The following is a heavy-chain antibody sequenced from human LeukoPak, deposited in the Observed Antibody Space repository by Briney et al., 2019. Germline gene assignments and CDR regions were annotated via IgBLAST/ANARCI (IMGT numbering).Heavy chain of an antibody. D-gene: IGHD3-22*01. CDR2: INSDGSST. CDR1: GFTFSSYW. Sequence: PGGSLRLSCAASGFTFSSYWMHWVRQAPGKGLVWVSRINSDGSSTSYADSVKGRFTISRDNAKNTLYLQMNSLRAEDTAVYYCASPNPATSSYYYDSSGDFDYRGQGTLVTVSS. CDR3: ASPNPATSSYYYDSSGDFDY. V-gene: IGHV3-74*01. J-gene: IGHJ4*02.